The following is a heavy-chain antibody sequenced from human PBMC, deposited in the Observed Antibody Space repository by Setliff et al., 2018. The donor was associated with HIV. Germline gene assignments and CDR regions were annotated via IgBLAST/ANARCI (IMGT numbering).Heavy chain of an antibody. J-gene: IGHJ6*03. D-gene: IGHD3-3*01. Sequence: SETLSLTCSVSGGSITSHYWTWIRQPPGKGLEWIGVISYSGSPHYNPSLKSRVTIGMDTSKNQVSLTLSSVTAVDTAVYYCARGLTIFGVATPGIYSFMDVWGKGTTVTVSS. CDR3: ARGLTIFGVATPGIYSFMDV. CDR2: ISYSGSP. CDR1: GGSITSHY. V-gene: IGHV4-59*11.